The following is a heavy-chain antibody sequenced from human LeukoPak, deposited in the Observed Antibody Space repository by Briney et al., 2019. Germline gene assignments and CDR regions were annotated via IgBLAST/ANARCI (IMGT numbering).Heavy chain of an antibody. V-gene: IGHV3-7*01. Sequence: DSLKGRFTISRDNAKNSLYLQMNSLRADDTAVYFCASAQGGVMLPDYFHGWGQGTLVTVSS. D-gene: IGHD3-16*01. J-gene: IGHJ1*01. CDR3: ASAQGGVMLPDYFHG.